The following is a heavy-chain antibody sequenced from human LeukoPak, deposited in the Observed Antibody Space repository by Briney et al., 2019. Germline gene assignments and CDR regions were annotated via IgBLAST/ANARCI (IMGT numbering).Heavy chain of an antibody. CDR3: ARELGATTCDY. V-gene: IGHV3-23*01. J-gene: IGHJ4*02. CDR2: ISGSGGST. CDR1: GFTFSSYA. Sequence: GGSLRLSCAVSGFTFSSYAMTWVRQAPGKGLEWVSAISGSGGSTYYADSVKGRFTISRDNSKNTLYLQMNSLRAEDTAVYYCARELGATTCDYWGQGTLVTVSS. D-gene: IGHD1-26*01.